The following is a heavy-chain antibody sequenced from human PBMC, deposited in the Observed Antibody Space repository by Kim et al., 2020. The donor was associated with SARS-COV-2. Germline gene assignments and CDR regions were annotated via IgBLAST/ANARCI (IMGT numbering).Heavy chain of an antibody. V-gene: IGHV4-34*01. CDR3: VRVSGYYFDY. D-gene: IGHD3-10*01. J-gene: IGHJ4*02. CDR2: INHSGST. Sequence: SETLSLTCAVYGGSFSDYYWSWIRQPPGKGLEWIGEINHSGSTYYNASLKSRVTISVDESKNQFSLKLSSVTAADTARYYCVRVSGYYFDYWGQGTLVTVSS. CDR1: GGSFSDYY.